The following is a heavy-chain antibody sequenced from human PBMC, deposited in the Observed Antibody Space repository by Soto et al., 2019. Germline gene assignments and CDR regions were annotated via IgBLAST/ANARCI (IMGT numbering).Heavy chain of an antibody. CDR3: AKNQGVELVPLATVDWFDP. CDR1: GFIFENFG. D-gene: IGHD1-26*01. V-gene: IGHV3-23*01. Sequence: PVGSLRLSCAASGFIFENFGMSLVRQAPGKGLEWISSISGSGFKKYYADSVKGRFTISRDNSKSTVYLELNNLSAEDTAVYHCAKNQGVELVPLATVDWFDPWGQGSVVTVSS. J-gene: IGHJ5*02. CDR2: ISGSGFKK.